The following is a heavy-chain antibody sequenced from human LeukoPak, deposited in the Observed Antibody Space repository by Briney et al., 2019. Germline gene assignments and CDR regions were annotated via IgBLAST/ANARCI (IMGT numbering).Heavy chain of an antibody. J-gene: IGHJ4*02. CDR2: IRYDGSNK. Sequence: PGGSLRLSCAASGFTFSSYGIHWVRQAPGKGLEWVAFIRYDGSNKYYADSVKGRFTISRDNSKNTLYLQMNSLRAEDTAVYYCAKAPPHSSGWYVFDYWGQGTQVTVSS. D-gene: IGHD6-19*01. CDR3: AKAPPHSSGWYVFDY. CDR1: GFTFSSYG. V-gene: IGHV3-30*02.